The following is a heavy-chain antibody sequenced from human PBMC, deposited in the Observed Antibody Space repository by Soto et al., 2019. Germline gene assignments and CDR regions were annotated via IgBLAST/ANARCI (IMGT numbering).Heavy chain of an antibody. CDR3: ATLNYYDSSGYLRFDY. J-gene: IGHJ4*02. Sequence: LRISSTASRFPFHSYSMNRVRPGPGEGLEWVSSISSSSSYIYYADSVKGRFTISRDNAKNSLYLQMNSLRAEDTAVYYCATLNYYDSSGYLRFDYWGQGTLVTVSS. D-gene: IGHD3-22*01. CDR2: ISSSSSYI. CDR1: RFPFHSYS. V-gene: IGHV3-21*01.